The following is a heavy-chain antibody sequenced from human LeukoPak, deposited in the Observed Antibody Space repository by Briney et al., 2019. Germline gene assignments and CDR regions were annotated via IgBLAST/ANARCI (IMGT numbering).Heavy chain of an antibody. CDR2: IKQDGSEK. V-gene: IGHV3-7*03. CDR3: ATTRRIVVVRPYYFDY. CDR1: GFTFSSYW. J-gene: IGHJ4*02. D-gene: IGHD3-22*01. Sequence: PGGSLRLSCAASGFTFSSYWMSWVRQAPGKGLEWVANIKQDGSEKYYVDSVKGRFTISRDNAKNSLYLQMNSLRAEDTAVYYCATTRRIVVVRPYYFDYWGQGTLVTVSS.